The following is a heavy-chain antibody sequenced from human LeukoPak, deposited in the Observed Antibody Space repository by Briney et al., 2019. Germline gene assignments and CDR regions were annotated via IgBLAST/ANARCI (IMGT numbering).Heavy chain of an antibody. Sequence: ASVKVSCKASGYTFTGYYMHWVRRAPGQGLEWMGWINPNSGGTNYAQKFQGRVTMTRDTSISTAYMELSRLRSDDTAVYYCARCRVYSISWCDAFDIWGQGTMVTVSS. CDR2: INPNSGGT. J-gene: IGHJ3*02. CDR3: ARCRVYSISWCDAFDI. CDR1: GYTFTGYY. D-gene: IGHD6-13*01. V-gene: IGHV1-2*02.